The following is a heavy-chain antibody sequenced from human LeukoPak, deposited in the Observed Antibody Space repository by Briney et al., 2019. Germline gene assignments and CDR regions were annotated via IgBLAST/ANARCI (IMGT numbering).Heavy chain of an antibody. J-gene: IGHJ4*02. CDR3: AGDVGGGDY. Sequence: PSETLSLTCTVSGVSISSSSYYWGWIRQPPGKGLEWIGSIYYSGSTYYNPSLKSRVTISVDTSKNQFSLKLSSVTAADTAVYYCAGDVGGGDYWGQGTLVTVSS. D-gene: IGHD4-23*01. CDR2: IYYSGST. V-gene: IGHV4-39*01. CDR1: GVSISSSSYY.